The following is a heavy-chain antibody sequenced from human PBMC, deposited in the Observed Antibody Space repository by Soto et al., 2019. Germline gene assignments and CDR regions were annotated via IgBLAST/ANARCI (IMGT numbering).Heavy chain of an antibody. CDR3: ARGSKTGGDFDY. CDR1: GDSVSSNSAA. Sequence: SQTLSLTCAISGDSVSSNSAAWNWIRQSPSRGLEWLGRTFYRSKWYNDYAVSVKSRITINLNTSKNQFSLQLNSVTPEDTAVYYCARGSKTGGDFDYWGQGTLVTVSS. CDR2: TFYRSKWYN. D-gene: IGHD7-27*01. J-gene: IGHJ4*02. V-gene: IGHV6-1*01.